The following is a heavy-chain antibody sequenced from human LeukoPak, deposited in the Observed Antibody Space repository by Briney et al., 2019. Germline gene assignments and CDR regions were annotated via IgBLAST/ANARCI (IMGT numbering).Heavy chain of an antibody. CDR2: INHSGST. D-gene: IGHD3-10*01. J-gene: IGHJ1*01. V-gene: IGHV4-34*01. Sequence: SETLSLTCAVYGGSFSGYYWSWIRQPPGKGLEWIGEINHSGSTNYSPSLKSRVTISVDTSKNQFSLKLSSVTAADTAVYYCARGGGLWFGGSEYFQHWGQGTLVTVSS. CDR1: GGSFSGYY. CDR3: ARGGGLWFGGSEYFQH.